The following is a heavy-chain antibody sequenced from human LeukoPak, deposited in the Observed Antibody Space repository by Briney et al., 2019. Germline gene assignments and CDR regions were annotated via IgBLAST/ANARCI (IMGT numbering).Heavy chain of an antibody. CDR3: ARESARDIVLMVYARGIDY. V-gene: IGHV4-61*02. J-gene: IGHJ4*02. CDR2: IYPSGST. D-gene: IGHD2-8*01. CDR1: GGSISSSSYY. Sequence: PSETLSLTCTVSGGSISSSSYYWSWIRQPAGKGLEWIGRIYPSGSTNYNPSLKSRVTISVDKSKNQFSLKLSSVTAADTAVYYCARESARDIVLMVYARGIDYWGQGTLVTVSS.